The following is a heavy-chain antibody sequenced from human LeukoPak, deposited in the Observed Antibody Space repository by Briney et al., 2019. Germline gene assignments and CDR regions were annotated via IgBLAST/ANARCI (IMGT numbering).Heavy chain of an antibody. V-gene: IGHV3-23*01. CDR2: ISGSGDNT. D-gene: IGHD3-10*01. CDR3: AKDLVTGSLDY. CDR1: GFTFNNYG. Sequence: GGSLRLSCGASGFTFNNYGMNWVRQAPGKGLEWVSAISGSGDNTYYADSVKGRFTISRDNSKNTLYLQMNSLRAEDTAIYYCAKDLVTGSLDYWGQGTLVTVSS. J-gene: IGHJ4*02.